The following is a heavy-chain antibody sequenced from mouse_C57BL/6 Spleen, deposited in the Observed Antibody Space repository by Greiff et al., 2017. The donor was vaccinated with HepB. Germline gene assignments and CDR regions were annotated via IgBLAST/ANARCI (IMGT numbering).Heavy chain of an antibody. D-gene: IGHD1-1*01. J-gene: IGHJ2*01. V-gene: IGHV1-64*01. CDR1: GYTFTSYW. Sequence: QVQLQQSGAELVKPGASVKLSCKASGYTFTSYWMHWVKQRPGQGLEWIGMIHPNSGSTNYNEKFKSKATLTVDKSSSTAYMQLSSLTSEDSAVYYCARGHYYGSSYFDYWGQGTTLTVSS. CDR3: ARGHYYGSSYFDY. CDR2: IHPNSGST.